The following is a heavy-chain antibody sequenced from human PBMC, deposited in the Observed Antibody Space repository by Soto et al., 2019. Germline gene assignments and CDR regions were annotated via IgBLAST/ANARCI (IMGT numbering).Heavy chain of an antibody. CDR1: GGSFSGYY. Sequence: QVQLQQWGAGLLKPSETLSLTCAVYGGSFSGYYWSWILQPPGKGLEWIGEINHSGSTNYNPSLKLPVHASADTCKYQSYLKLSSVAGADTAVYYCARGRRAYYYFCSGYYYYGMDVWGQGTTVTVSS. CDR3: ARGRRAYYYFCSGYYYYGMDV. D-gene: IGHD3-3*01. J-gene: IGHJ6*02. V-gene: IGHV4-34*01. CDR2: INHSGST.